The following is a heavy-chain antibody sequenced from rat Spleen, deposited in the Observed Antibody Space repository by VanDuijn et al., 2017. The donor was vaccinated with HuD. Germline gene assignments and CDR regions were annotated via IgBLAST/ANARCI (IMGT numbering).Heavy chain of an antibody. J-gene: IGHJ2*01. CDR1: DYSITSSYR. V-gene: IGHV3-3*01. CDR3: ARHGDYYGYSYPFEY. CDR2: INSAGST. Sequence: EMQLQESGPGLVKPSQSLSLTCSVTDYSITSSYRWTWIRKFPGKKLEWMGYINSAGSTNYNPSLKSRISVTRDTSKNQFFLQVNSVTAEDTATYYCARHGDYYGYSYPFEYWGQGVMVTVSS. D-gene: IGHD1-7*01.